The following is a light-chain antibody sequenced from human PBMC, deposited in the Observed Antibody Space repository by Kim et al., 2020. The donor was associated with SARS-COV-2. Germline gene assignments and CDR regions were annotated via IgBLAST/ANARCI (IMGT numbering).Light chain of an antibody. J-gene: IGLJ2*01. CDR1: ALPKQY. CDR3: ESADSSVV. Sequence: VSVYTGQTASITCSGDALPKQYAYWYQQKPGQAPVLVIYKDSERPSGLPERFSGSSSGTTVTLTISGVQAEDEADYYCESADSSVVFGGGTQLTVL. V-gene: IGLV3-25*03. CDR2: KDS.